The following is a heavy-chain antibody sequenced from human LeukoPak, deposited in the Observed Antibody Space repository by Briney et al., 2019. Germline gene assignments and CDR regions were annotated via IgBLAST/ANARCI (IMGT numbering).Heavy chain of an antibody. D-gene: IGHD1-1*01. Sequence: SETLSLTCTVSGGSISSGNYYWNWIRQHPGKGLEWIGYIYYSGSTHYNPSLRSRVTMSVDTSENQFSLKLSSVTAADTAVYYCARINWNYFDYWGQGILVTVSS. V-gene: IGHV4-31*03. J-gene: IGHJ4*02. CDR3: ARINWNYFDY. CDR1: GGSISSGNYY. CDR2: IYYSGST.